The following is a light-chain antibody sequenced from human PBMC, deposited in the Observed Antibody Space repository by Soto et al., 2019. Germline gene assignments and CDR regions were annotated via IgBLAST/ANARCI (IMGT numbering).Light chain of an antibody. J-gene: IGKJ1*01. Sequence: PAIVSAFIGDGVTITGRASQSISGCLAWYQQRPGKSPHLLIYNASSLESGIPARFSGSGSGTDFTLTISSLRPDDLAAYYCQQDCGYSQTFGQGTKVDIK. CDR2: NAS. CDR3: QQDCGYSQT. CDR1: QSISGC. V-gene: IGKV1-5*03.